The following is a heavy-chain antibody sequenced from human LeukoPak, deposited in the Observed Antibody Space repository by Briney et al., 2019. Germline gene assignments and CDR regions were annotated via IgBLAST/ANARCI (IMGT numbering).Heavy chain of an antibody. Sequence: SGPALIKPTHTLTLTCTFSGFSLTTSGMGVSWIRQPPGKALEWLALLDWHDDKYYSKSLQTRITIYNATSKNQVVLTMTNMDPVDTATYYCARPNHIDSGGYLYYFDSWGQGTLVTVSS. CDR3: ARPNHIDSGGYLYYFDS. CDR1: GFSLTTSGMG. D-gene: IGHD3-22*01. J-gene: IGHJ4*02. V-gene: IGHV2-70*01. CDR2: LDWHDDK.